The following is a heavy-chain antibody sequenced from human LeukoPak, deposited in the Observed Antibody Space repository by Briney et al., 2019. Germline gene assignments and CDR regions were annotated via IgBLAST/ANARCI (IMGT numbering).Heavy chain of an antibody. CDR3: AKVATWRGLYYFDY. CDR2: IIPILGIA. Sequence: GASVKVSCKASGGTFSSYAISWVRQAPGQGLEWMGRIIPILGIANYAQKFQGRVTITADKSTSTAYMELSSLRAEDTAVYYCAKVATWRGLYYFDYWGQGTLVTVSS. CDR1: GGTFSSYA. D-gene: IGHD3-3*01. J-gene: IGHJ4*02. V-gene: IGHV1-69*04.